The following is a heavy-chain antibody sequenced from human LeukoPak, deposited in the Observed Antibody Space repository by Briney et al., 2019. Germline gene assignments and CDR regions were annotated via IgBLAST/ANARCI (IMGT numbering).Heavy chain of an antibody. CDR2: IHYSGRT. CDR3: AKETVVVPADDWFGP. CDR1: GGSINGDY. D-gene: IGHD2-21*01. V-gene: IGHV4-59*01. Sequence: SETLFLTCTVSGGSINGDYWSWIRQTPGKGLEWIGYIHYSGRTSYNPSLKSRVTISVDTSKNQFSLRLACVTAADTAIYYCAKETVVVPADDWFGPWGQGTLVTVSS. J-gene: IGHJ5*02.